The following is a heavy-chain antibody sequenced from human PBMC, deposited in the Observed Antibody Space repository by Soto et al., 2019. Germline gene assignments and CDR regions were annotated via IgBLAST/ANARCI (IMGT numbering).Heavy chain of an antibody. Sequence: SETLSLTCAFYCGSFSGYYWSWIRQPPGKGLEWIGEINHSGSTNYNPSLKSRVTISVDTSKNQFSLKLSSVTAADTAVYYCARVLFLGVGYYYGMDVWGQGTTVTVSS. J-gene: IGHJ6*02. CDR2: INHSGST. V-gene: IGHV4-34*01. CDR1: CGSFSGYY. CDR3: ARVLFLGVGYYYGMDV.